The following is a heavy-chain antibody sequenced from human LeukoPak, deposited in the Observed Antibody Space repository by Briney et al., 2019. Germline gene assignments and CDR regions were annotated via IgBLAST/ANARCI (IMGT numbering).Heavy chain of an antibody. CDR1: GFKFSSYS. D-gene: IGHD3-9*01. Sequence: LPGGSLRLSCAASGFKFSSYSMNWVRQAPGKGLEWVSVIYDGGFTDYTDSVKGRFTISRDNSKSTLYLQMNTLRAEDTAVYYCARVMGRLVRTWYFDLWGRGTLVTVSS. CDR3: ARVMGRLVRTWYFDL. V-gene: IGHV3-66*01. J-gene: IGHJ2*01. CDR2: IYDGGFT.